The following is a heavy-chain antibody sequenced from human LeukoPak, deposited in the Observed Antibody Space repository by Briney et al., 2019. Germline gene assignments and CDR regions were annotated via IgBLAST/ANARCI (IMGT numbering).Heavy chain of an antibody. V-gene: IGHV3-21*01. CDR1: GFTFSSYS. D-gene: IGHD1-26*01. J-gene: IGHJ3*02. CDR2: ISSGSTYI. Sequence: AGSLRLSCAASGFTFSSYSMSWVRQAPGKGLEWVSSISSGSTYIYYADSMKGRFTISRDNAKNSLYLQMNTLRAEDTAVYYCARERIYSGIYHDTFDIWGHGTMVTVSS. CDR3: ARERIYSGIYHDTFDI.